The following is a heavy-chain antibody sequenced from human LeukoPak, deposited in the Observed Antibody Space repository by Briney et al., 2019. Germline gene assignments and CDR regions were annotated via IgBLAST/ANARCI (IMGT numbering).Heavy chain of an antibody. CDR1: GFTFKNYR. CDR3: ARGRQWLTKGYFDY. Sequence: GGSLRLSCAVSGFTFKNYRMNWVRQAPGEGLEWVANIKQDGSEEYYVDSVKGRFTISRDNAKNSLYLQMNSLRAEDTAVYYCARGRQWLTKGYFDYWGQGTLVTVSS. CDR2: IKQDGSEE. J-gene: IGHJ4*02. V-gene: IGHV3-7*03. D-gene: IGHD6-19*01.